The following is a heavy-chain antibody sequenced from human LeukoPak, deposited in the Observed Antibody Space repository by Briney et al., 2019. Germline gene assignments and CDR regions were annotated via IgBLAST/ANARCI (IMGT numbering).Heavy chain of an antibody. J-gene: IGHJ4*02. D-gene: IGHD2-2*01. Sequence: GGSLRLSCAASGFTFSSSAMSWVRQAPGKGLEWVSSISGSGSGGSTYYADSVKGRFTISRDNAKNTLYVQMNSLRAEDTAVYHCAKDIAPYQLHEVEFDNWGQGTLVTVSS. CDR1: GFTFSSSA. V-gene: IGHV3-23*01. CDR2: ISGSGSGGST. CDR3: AKDIAPYQLHEVEFDN.